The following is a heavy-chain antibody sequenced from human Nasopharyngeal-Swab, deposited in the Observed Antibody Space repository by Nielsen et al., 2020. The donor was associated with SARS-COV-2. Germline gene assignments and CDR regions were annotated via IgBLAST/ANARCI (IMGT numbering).Heavy chain of an antibody. Sequence: WIRQPPGKGLEWIGYIYYSGSTNYSPSLKSRVTISVDTSKNQFSLKLSSVTAADTAVYYCASTDGYTWAPFDYWGQGTLVTVSS. D-gene: IGHD5-24*01. CDR3: ASTDGYTWAPFDY. V-gene: IGHV4-59*01. J-gene: IGHJ4*02. CDR2: IYYSGST.